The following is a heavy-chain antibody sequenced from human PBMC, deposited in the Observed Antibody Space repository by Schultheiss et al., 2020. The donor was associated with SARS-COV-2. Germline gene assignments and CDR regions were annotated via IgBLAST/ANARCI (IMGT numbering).Heavy chain of an antibody. CDR3: ARGYYDFWSGPPFDY. V-gene: IGHV4-38-2*01. CDR2: IYHSGST. D-gene: IGHD3-3*01. CDR1: GYSISSGYY. J-gene: IGHJ4*02. Sequence: SETLSLTCAVSGYSISSGYYWGWIRQPAGKGLEWIGSIYHSGSTYYNPSLKSRVTISVDTSKNQFSLKLSSVTAADTAVYYCARGYYDFWSGPPFDYWGQGTLVTVSS.